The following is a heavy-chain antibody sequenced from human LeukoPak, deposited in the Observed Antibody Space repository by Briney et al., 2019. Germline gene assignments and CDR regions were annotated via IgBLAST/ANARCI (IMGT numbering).Heavy chain of an antibody. V-gene: IGHV4-31*03. J-gene: IGHJ4*02. CDR3: AATEQLVHFWTPNLLDY. Sequence: PSETLSLTCTVSGGSISSGGYYWSWIRQHPGKGLEWIGYIYYSGSTYYNPSLKSRVTISVDTSKNQFSLKLSSVTAADTAVYYCAATEQLVHFWTPNLLDYWGQGTLVTVSS. CDR2: IYYSGST. D-gene: IGHD6-13*01. CDR1: GGSISSGGYY.